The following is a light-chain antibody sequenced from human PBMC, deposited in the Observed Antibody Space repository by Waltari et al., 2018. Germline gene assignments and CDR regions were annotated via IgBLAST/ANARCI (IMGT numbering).Light chain of an antibody. Sequence: DIQMTQSPSTLSASVGDRVTITCRASQTVHTWLAWYQQKPRKAPKLLIYKASTLESGVPERFSGSGSGTEFTLTISSLQPDDFATYYCQQYSRDSTFGQGTHLDIK. CDR1: QTVHTW. V-gene: IGKV1-5*03. CDR3: QQYSRDST. CDR2: KAS. J-gene: IGKJ2*01.